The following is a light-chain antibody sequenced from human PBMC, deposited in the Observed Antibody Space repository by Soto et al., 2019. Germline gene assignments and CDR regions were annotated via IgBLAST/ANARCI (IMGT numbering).Light chain of an antibody. Sequence: EIVLTQSPATLSLSPGERATLSCRASESISSSLAWYQQKPGQAPRLLIYDASIRATGIPARFSGSGSGTDFTHTISSLEPEDFAVYYWQQRSNWPPWTFGQGTKLEIK. CDR2: DAS. CDR1: ESISSS. CDR3: QQRSNWPPWT. V-gene: IGKV3-11*01. J-gene: IGKJ2*02.